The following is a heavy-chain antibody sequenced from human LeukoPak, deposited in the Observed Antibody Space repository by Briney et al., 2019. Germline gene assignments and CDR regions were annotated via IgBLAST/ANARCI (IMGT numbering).Heavy chain of an antibody. CDR3: ARDDRGYSDYHFDH. J-gene: IGHJ4*02. CDR2: QDGNNK. CDR1: GFTFSSYT. V-gene: IGHV3-30-3*01. D-gene: IGHD5-12*01. Sequence: GGSLRLSCAASGFTFSSYTFHWVRQAPGKGLEWVAVQDGNNKYYTDSVKGRFTISRDNSKNTLYLQMNSLRAEGTAVYYCARDDRGYSDYHFDHWGQGTLVTVSS.